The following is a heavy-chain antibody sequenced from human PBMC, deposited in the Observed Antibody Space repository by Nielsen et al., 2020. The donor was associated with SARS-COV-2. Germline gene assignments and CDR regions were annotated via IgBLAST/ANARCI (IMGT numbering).Heavy chain of an antibody. Sequence: SGPTLVKPTQTLTLTCTVSGLSLSPDGVGVSWVRQPPGKALEWLAVIYWDDDKRYSPSLRSRLTFTKDTSKNQVMLTMTNMDPVDTATYYCARTSATGYSDFWGQGALVTVS. CDR1: GLSLSPDGVG. J-gene: IGHJ4*02. CDR2: IYWDDDK. V-gene: IGHV2-5*02. CDR3: ARTSATGYSDF. D-gene: IGHD5-12*01.